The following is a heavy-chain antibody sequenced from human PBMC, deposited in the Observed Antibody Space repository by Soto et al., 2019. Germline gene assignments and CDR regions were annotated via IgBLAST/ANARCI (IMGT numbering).Heavy chain of an antibody. D-gene: IGHD7-27*01. CDR3: AREPTPMVPWGDAFDI. CDR1: GFTFSSYS. Sequence: PGGSLRLSCAASGFTFSSYSMNWVRQAPGKGLEWVSYISSSSSTIYYADSVKGRFTISRDNAKNSLYLQMNSLRDEDTAVYYCAREPTPMVPWGDAFDIWGQGTMVTVSS. J-gene: IGHJ3*02. CDR2: ISSSSSTI. V-gene: IGHV3-48*02.